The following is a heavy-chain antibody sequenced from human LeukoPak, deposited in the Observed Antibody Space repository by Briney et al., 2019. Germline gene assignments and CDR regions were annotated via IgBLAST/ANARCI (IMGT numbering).Heavy chain of an antibody. V-gene: IGHV3-30*04. CDR1: GFTFSSYA. D-gene: IGHD2-21*02. Sequence: GGSLRLSCAASGFTFSSYAMHWVRQAPGKGLEWVAVISYDETNKYYADSVKGRFTISRDNTKNTLYLQMNSLRTEDTALYYCANTVGVTAFLAYWGQGTLVTVSS. J-gene: IGHJ4*02. CDR3: ANTVGVTAFLAY. CDR2: ISYDETNK.